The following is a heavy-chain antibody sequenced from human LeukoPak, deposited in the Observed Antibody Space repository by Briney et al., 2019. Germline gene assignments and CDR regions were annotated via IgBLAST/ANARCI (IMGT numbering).Heavy chain of an antibody. CDR2: ISSSSNTI. J-gene: IGHJ4*02. CDR1: GFTLSSYS. D-gene: IGHD3-22*01. CDR3: EVVIPDFDY. Sequence: GGSLRLSCAASGFTLSSYSMNWVRQARGKGLEWVSYISSSSNTIYYADSVKGRFTISRDNAKNSLYLQMNSPRDEDTAVYYCEVVIPDFDYWGQGTLVTVSS. V-gene: IGHV3-48*02.